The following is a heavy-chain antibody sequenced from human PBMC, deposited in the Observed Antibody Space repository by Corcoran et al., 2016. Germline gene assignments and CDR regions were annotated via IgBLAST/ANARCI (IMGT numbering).Heavy chain of an antibody. CDR1: GFTFSNYW. Sequence: EVRLVESGGGLVQPGGSLRLSCAASGFTFSNYWMSWVRQTPGKGLEWVAYIKKDGSEKNYLDSAKGRFTISRDNAKNSLYLQMNSLRAEDTAVYYCARGHYGMDVWGQGTTVTVSS. J-gene: IGHJ6*02. CDR3: ARGHYGMDV. CDR2: IKKDGSEK. V-gene: IGHV3-7*03.